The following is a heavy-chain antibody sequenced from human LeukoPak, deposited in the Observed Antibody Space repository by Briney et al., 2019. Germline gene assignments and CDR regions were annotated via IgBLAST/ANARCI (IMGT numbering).Heavy chain of an antibody. CDR2: INPNSGGT. V-gene: IGHV1-2*02. J-gene: IGHJ5*02. D-gene: IGHD1-26*01. Sequence: ASVKVSCKDSGETFTGYYLHSVGQAPGQGLEWMGWINPNSGGTKYTQKFQGRVTMTRDTSISTAYMELSRLRSDDTAVYSWAGGPPSYSENCVVPCGQGTLVTVSS. CDR1: GETFTGYY. CDR3: AGGPPSYSENCVVP.